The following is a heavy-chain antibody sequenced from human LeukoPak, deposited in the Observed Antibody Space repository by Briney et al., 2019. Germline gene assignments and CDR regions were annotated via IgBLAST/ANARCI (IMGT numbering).Heavy chain of an antibody. CDR2: ISGSGGST. CDR1: GFTFSGYA. V-gene: IGHV3-23*01. D-gene: IGHD2-15*01. Sequence: GGSLRLSCAASGFTFSGYAMSWVRQAPGKGLEWVSAISGSGGSTYYADSVKGRFTISRDNSKNTLYLQMNSLRAEDTAVYYCAKDVEDIVVVEFDYWGQGTLVTVSS. CDR3: AKDVEDIVVVEFDY. J-gene: IGHJ4*02.